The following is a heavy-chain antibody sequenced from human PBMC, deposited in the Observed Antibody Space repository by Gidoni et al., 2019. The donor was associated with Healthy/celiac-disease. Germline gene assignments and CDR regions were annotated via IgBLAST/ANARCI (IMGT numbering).Heavy chain of an antibody. CDR2: ISSSSSYI. CDR3: ARDFLAGNDGDY. D-gene: IGHD1-1*01. V-gene: IGHV3-21*01. J-gene: IGHJ4*02. CDR1: GFTFSSYS. Sequence: EVQLVESGGGLVKPGGSLRLYCAASGFTFSSYSMNWVRQAPGKGLEWVSSISSSSSYIYYADSVKGRFTISRDNAKNSLYLQMNSLRAEDTAVYYCARDFLAGNDGDYWGQGTLVTVSS.